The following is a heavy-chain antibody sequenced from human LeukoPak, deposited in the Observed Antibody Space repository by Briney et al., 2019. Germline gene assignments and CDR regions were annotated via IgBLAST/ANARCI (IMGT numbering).Heavy chain of an antibody. CDR3: ARNQQLGGHSYYYYGMDV. CDR1: GFTSIAYA. V-gene: IGHV3-23*01. D-gene: IGHD3-16*01. CDR2: ISGGGVTT. Sequence: GGSLRLSCVGSGFTSIAYAVTWARQAPGEGMEWVSGISGGGVTTYYADSVKGRFTISRDNPKNTLYLQMNSLRADDTAIDYCARNQQLGGHSYYYYGMDVWGQGTTVTVSS. J-gene: IGHJ6*02.